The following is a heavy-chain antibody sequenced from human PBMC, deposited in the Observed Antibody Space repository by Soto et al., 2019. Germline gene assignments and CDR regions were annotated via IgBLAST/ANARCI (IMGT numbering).Heavy chain of an antibody. CDR3: AKRQASAGVTDS. V-gene: IGHV3-23*01. J-gene: IGHJ4*02. CDR2: ISADGERT. D-gene: IGHD6-13*01. CDR1: GFTFSTSA. Sequence: GGSLRLSCAASGFTFSTSAMSWVRQAPGKVLEWASLISADGERTYYADSVKGRFTISRDNSKNTLFLQMNTLRAEDTAVYYCAKRQASAGVTDSWGQGILVTVSS.